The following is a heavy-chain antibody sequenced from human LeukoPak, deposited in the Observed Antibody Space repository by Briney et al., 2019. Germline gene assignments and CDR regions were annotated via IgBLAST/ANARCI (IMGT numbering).Heavy chain of an antibody. CDR2: IRSKANSYAP. CDR3: TRRSADDSGGYYQH. CDR1: GFTFSGSA. Sequence: GGSLRLSCAASGFTFSGSAMHWVRQASEKGLEWVGRIRSKANSYAPAYAASVKGMFNISRDDSKNTAYLQMNSLKTEDTAVYFCTRRSADDSGGYYQHWGQGTLVTVSS. D-gene: IGHD3-22*01. J-gene: IGHJ4*02. V-gene: IGHV3-73*01.